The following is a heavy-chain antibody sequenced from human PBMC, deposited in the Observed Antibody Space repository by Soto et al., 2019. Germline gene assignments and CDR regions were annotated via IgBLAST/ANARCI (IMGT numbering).Heavy chain of an antibody. J-gene: IGHJ3*02. CDR3: ARGYYDYIWGSYRYFDAFDI. Sequence: SETLSLTCTVSGGSISSYYWSWIRQPPGKGLEWIGYIYYSGSTNYNPSHKSRDTISVDTSKNQFSLKLSSVTAADTAVYYCARGYYDYIWGSYRYFDAFDIWGQGTMVTVSS. V-gene: IGHV4-59*01. CDR1: GGSISSYY. D-gene: IGHD3-16*02. CDR2: IYYSGST.